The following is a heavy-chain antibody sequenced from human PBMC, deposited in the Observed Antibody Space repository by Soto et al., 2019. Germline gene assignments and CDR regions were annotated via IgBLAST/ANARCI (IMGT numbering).Heavy chain of an antibody. CDR3: ARDAGEYYDILTGYYYFDY. Sequence: GGSLGLSCVVSGFTVSSTNYMSWVRQAPGKGLEWVSVIYSGGTTFYADSVKGRFTISRDNSKNTLYLQMNSLRAKDTAVYYCARDAGEYYDILTGYYYFDYWGQGTLVTVSS. D-gene: IGHD3-9*01. J-gene: IGHJ4*02. V-gene: IGHV3-53*01. CDR1: GFTVSSTNY. CDR2: IYSGGTT.